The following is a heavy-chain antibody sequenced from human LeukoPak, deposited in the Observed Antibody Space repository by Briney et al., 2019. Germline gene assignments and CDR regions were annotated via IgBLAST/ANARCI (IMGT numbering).Heavy chain of an antibody. CDR2: IWYDGSNT. CDR3: GREETIVATIGNWFDP. CDR1: GFTFTSYG. J-gene: IGHJ5*02. Sequence: PGRSLRLSCAASGFTFTSYGMHWVRQAPGKGLEWVAGIWYDGSNTYYADSVKGRFTISRDNSKNTLYLQMNSLRAEDTAVYYCGREETIVATIGNWFDPWGQGTLVTVSS. V-gene: IGHV3-33*01. D-gene: IGHD5-12*01.